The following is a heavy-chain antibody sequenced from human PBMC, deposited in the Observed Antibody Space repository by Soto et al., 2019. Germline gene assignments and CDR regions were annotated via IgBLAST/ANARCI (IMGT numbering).Heavy chain of an antibody. Sequence: PGGSLRLSCSASGFTFSSCAMHWVRQAPGKGLEWVASITSSGSYVYYADSVKGRFSASRDNAKNSLSLQMDSLRPDDTAIYFCVKDEGIEAMDVWGQGTTVTV. J-gene: IGHJ6*02. V-gene: IGHV3-21*01. CDR3: VKDEGIEAMDV. D-gene: IGHD3-3*02. CDR1: GFTFSSCA. CDR2: ITSSGSYV.